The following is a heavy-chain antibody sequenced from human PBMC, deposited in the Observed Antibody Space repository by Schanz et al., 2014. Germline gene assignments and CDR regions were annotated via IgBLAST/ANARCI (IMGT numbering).Heavy chain of an antibody. J-gene: IGHJ2*01. CDR2: MNESHSTI. CDR3: AKDLGVDCGDGCFNWYFDL. D-gene: IGHD2-21*02. Sequence: EVQLLESGGGLVQPGGSLRLSCAASGFTFSSYAMSWVRQAPGKGLEWVSAMNESHSTIYYADSVRGRFTISRDNAENTLFLQMNSLRAEDTAVYFCAKDLGVDCGDGCFNWYFDLWGRGTLVTVSS. CDR1: GFTFSSYA. V-gene: IGHV3-23*01.